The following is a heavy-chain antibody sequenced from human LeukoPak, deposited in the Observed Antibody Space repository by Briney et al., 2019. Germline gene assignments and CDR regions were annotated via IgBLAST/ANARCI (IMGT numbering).Heavy chain of an antibody. CDR3: ARFLITGAFDI. V-gene: IGHV4-39*07. J-gene: IGHJ3*02. Sequence: DPSETLSLTCTVSGGSISSSRYYWGWIRQPPGKGLEWIRNIYYSGSTYYNPSLKSRVTISLDTSKNQFSLKLSSVTAADTAVYYCARFLITGAFDIWGQGTMVTVSS. CDR2: IYYSGST. D-gene: IGHD2/OR15-2a*01. CDR1: GGSISSSRYY.